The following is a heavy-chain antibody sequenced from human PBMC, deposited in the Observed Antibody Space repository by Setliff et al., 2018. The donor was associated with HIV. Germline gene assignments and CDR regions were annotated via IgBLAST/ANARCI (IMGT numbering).Heavy chain of an antibody. Sequence: PGGSLRLSCAASGFTFDDYGMSWVRQAPGKGLEWVSTVGGSDGATHYADSVKGRFTISRDNSKNTLYLQMNSLKTEDTAVYYCATDSATIGGGEFDYWGQGTLVTVSS. J-gene: IGHJ4*02. CDR1: GFTFDDYG. D-gene: IGHD5-12*01. V-gene: IGHV3-23*01. CDR2: VGGSDGAT. CDR3: ATDSATIGGGEFDY.